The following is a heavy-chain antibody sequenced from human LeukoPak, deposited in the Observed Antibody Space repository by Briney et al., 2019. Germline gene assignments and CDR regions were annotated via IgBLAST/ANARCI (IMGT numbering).Heavy chain of an antibody. J-gene: IGHJ4*02. CDR1: YGSISSYY. V-gene: IGHV4-59*01. D-gene: IGHD6-19*01. CDR3: AGGKQWLSFDN. CDR2: IYYSGST. Sequence: SETLSLTCTVSYGSISSYYWSWIRQPPGKGLEWIGYIYYSGSTNYNPSLKSRVTIAIDTSKNQLSLKLTSVTTADTAVYYCAGGKQWLSFDNWGQGTLVTVSS.